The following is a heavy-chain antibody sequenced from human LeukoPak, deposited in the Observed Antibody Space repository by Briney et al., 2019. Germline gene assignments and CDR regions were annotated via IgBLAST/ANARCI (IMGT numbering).Heavy chain of an antibody. D-gene: IGHD6-6*01. Sequence: GGSLRLSCPACGFTFSSYEMNWVRQAPAKGLAGVSYISSSSSTIYYADSVKGRFTISRDNAKNSLYLQMNSLRVEDTAVYYCARDAGQLVLGYWGQGTLVTVSS. CDR2: ISSSSSTI. V-gene: IGHV3-48*01. CDR1: GFTFSSYE. J-gene: IGHJ4*02. CDR3: ARDAGQLVLGY.